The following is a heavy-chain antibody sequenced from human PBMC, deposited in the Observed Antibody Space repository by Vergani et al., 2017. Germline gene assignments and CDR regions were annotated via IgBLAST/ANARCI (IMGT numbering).Heavy chain of an antibody. D-gene: IGHD6-13*01. Sequence: QVQLVQSGAEVKKPGSSVKVSCKASGGTFSSYAISWVRQAPGQGLVWMGRIIPIFGTANYAQKFQGRVTITADESTSTAYMELSSLRSEDTAVYYCARDWVAAAGTFYYYGMDVWGQGTTVTVSS. CDR3: ARDWVAAAGTFYYYGMDV. CDR1: GGTFSSYA. J-gene: IGHJ6*02. V-gene: IGHV1-69*18. CDR2: IIPIFGTA.